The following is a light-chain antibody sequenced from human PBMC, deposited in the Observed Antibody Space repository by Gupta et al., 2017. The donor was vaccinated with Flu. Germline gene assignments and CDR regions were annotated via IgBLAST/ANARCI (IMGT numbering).Light chain of an antibody. CDR2: GAA. J-gene: IGKJ2*01. CDR1: QSVKRRF. Sequence: GTQHLSRGERATRSCRARQSVKRRFLAWYQRRPSQAPGLLICGAASRATGVPDRFSGSRSGTEFTLAISRREREDLAVYYCQQEGGSAKPFGQGTKMEIK. V-gene: IGKV3-20*01. CDR3: QQEGGSAKP.